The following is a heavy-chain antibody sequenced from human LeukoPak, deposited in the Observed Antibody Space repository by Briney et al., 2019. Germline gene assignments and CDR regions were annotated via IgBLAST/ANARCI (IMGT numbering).Heavy chain of an antibody. J-gene: IGHJ3*02. V-gene: IGHV3-30*02. D-gene: IGHD4-23*01. CDR1: GFTFSSYG. CDR2: IRYDGSNK. CDR3: AKDQRPTTVVAFDI. Sequence: PGGSLRLSCAASGFTFSSYGMHWVRQAPDKGLEWVAFIRYDGSNKYYADSVKGRFTISRDNSKNTLYLQMNSLRAEDTAVYYCAKDQRPTTVVAFDIWGQGTMVTVSS.